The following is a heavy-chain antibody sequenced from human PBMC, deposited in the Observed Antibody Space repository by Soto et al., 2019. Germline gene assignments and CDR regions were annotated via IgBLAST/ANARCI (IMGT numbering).Heavy chain of an antibody. D-gene: IGHD2-21*01. CDR2: VSDNGGSRGGT. J-gene: IGHJ3*02. CDR1: GFMFNNSA. V-gene: IGHV3-23*01. Sequence: GGSLRLSCKASGFMFNNSAMTWVRQAPGQGLQWVASVSDNGGSRGGTYYADSVKGRFTISRDNSKNTLYLQLDSLTGADTAVYYCARAKAVVIAALDIWGQGTMVTV. CDR3: ARAKAVVIAALDI.